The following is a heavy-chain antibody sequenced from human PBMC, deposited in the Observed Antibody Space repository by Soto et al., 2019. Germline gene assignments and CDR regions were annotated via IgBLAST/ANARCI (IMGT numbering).Heavy chain of an antibody. V-gene: IGHV3-23*01. CDR1: GFTFCSCA. Sequence: GGSLRLSCAASGFTFCSCAMSWVRQAPGKGLEWVSAISSSGGSTYYADSVKGRFTISRDNSKNTLYLQMNSLRAEDTAVYYCAKAAYYYDSSGYPPLGDYWGQGTLVTVSS. D-gene: IGHD3-22*01. J-gene: IGHJ4*02. CDR2: ISSSGGST. CDR3: AKAAYYYDSSGYPPLGDY.